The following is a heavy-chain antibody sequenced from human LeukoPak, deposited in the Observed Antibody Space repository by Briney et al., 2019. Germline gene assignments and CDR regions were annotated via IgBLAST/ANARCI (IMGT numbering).Heavy chain of an antibody. CDR1: GYTFTGYY. Sequence: ASVKVSCKASGYTFTGYYMHWVRQAPGQGLEWMGRINPNSGGTNYAQKFQGRVTMTRDTSISTAYMELSRLRSDDTAVYYCARGGRRTIFGVANARLFDYWGQGTLVTVSS. CDR3: ARGGRRTIFGVANARLFDY. V-gene: IGHV1-2*06. J-gene: IGHJ4*02. CDR2: INPNSGGT. D-gene: IGHD3-3*01.